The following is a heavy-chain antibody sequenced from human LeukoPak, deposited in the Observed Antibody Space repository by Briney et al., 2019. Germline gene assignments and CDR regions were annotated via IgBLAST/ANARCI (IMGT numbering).Heavy chain of an antibody. V-gene: IGHV3-7*01. CDR2: IKQDGSEI. Sequence: GGSLRLSCAASGFTFSSNWMSWVRQAPGKGREWVGNIKQDGSEIYYVDSVKGRFTISRDNAKNSLYLQMNSLRAEDTAVYYCARIYGGNSYYFDYWGQGTLVTVSS. CDR3: ARIYGGNSYYFDY. J-gene: IGHJ4*02. D-gene: IGHD4-23*01. CDR1: GFTFSSNW.